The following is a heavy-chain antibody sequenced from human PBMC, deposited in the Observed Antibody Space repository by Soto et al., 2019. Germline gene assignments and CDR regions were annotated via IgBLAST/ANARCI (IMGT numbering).Heavy chain of an antibody. CDR3: AREGSSPYYYYGMDV. CDR2: ISTYNGDT. Sequence: QVQLVQSGAEVKKPGASVKVSCKASGYSFTTYGISWVRQAPGQGLEWMGWISTYNGDTDYAQSLQGRVIMTTDTSTTTAYMELRSLRSDDTAVYYCAREGSSPYYYYGMDVWGQGTTVTVSS. V-gene: IGHV1-18*01. CDR1: GYSFTTYG. J-gene: IGHJ6*02. D-gene: IGHD2-15*01.